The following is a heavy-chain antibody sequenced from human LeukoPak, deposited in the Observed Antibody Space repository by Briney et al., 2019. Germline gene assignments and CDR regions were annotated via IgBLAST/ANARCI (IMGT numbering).Heavy chain of an antibody. CDR3: ARGGTRAAGKKAYYYYMDV. J-gene: IGHJ6*03. D-gene: IGHD6-13*01. Sequence: ASVKVSCKASGYTFTGSYLHWVRQAPGQGLEWMGWINPNSGGTNYAQKFQGRVTMTRDTSISTAYMELSRLRSDDTAVYYCARGGTRAAGKKAYYYYMDVWGKGTTVTVSS. V-gene: IGHV1-2*02. CDR1: GYTFTGSY. CDR2: INPNSGGT.